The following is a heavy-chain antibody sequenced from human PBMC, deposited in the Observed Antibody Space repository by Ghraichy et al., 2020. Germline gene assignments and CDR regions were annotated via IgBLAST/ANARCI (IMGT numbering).Heavy chain of an antibody. J-gene: IGHJ4*02. V-gene: IGHV1-24*01. CDR3: ATALDCSGGSCYYPDY. CDR1: GYTLTELS. CDR2: FDPEDGET. D-gene: IGHD2-15*01. Sequence: GESLNISCKVSGYTLTELSMHWVRQAPGKGLEWMGGFDPEDGETIYAQKFQGRVTMTEDTSTDTAYMELSSLRSEDTAVYYCATALDCSGGSCYYPDYWGQGTLVTVSS.